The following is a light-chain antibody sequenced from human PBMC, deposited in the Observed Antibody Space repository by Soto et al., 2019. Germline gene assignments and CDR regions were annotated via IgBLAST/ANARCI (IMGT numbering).Light chain of an antibody. CDR1: QSLLHSNGYNY. V-gene: IGKV2-28*01. CDR2: LGS. J-gene: IGKJ1*01. CDR3: MQAIQTPWT. Sequence: DIVMTQSPLSLPVTPGEPASISCRSSQSLLHSNGYNYLDWYLQKPGQSPQLLIYLGSNRASGVPDRCSGSGSGTYFTLKISRVEAEDVGFYYCMQAIQTPWTFGQGTKVEIK.